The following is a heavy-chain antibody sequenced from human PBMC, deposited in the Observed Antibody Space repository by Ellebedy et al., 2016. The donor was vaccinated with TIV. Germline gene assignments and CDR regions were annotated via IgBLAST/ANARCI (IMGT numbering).Heavy chain of an antibody. D-gene: IGHD1-26*01. J-gene: IGHJ3*02. CDR1: GYTFTDYD. CDR2: MNPSSGST. Sequence: AASVKVSCKASGYTFTDYDINWVRQATGQGLEWLGWMNPSSGSTGYARKFQGRVTMTRDTSINTAYMELKSLTSEDTAVYYCARGTSGSYYDADDAFDIWGQGTMVTVSS. V-gene: IGHV1-8*01. CDR3: ARGTSGSYYDADDAFDI.